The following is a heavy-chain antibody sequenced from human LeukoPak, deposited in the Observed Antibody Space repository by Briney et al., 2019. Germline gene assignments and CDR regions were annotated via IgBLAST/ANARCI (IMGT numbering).Heavy chain of an antibody. J-gene: IGHJ4*02. CDR2: IYYSGSS. CDR3: ARDGYSGYAL. D-gene: IGHD5-12*01. Sequence: PSETLSLTCTVSGGSISSYYWSWSRQPPGKGLEWIGYIYYSGSSNYNPSLKSRVTISVDTSKNQFSLKLSPVTAADTAVYYCARDGYSGYALWGQGTLVTVSS. CDR1: GGSISSYY. V-gene: IGHV4-59*01.